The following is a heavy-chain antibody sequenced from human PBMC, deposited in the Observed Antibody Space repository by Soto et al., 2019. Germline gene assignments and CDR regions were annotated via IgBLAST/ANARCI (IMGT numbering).Heavy chain of an antibody. J-gene: IGHJ6*02. CDR2: SYSSGST. V-gene: IGHV4-30-4*01. D-gene: IGHD2-2*01. CDR3: ARDPHEVPAGGYGMDV. Sequence: QVQLQESGPGLVKPSQTLSLTCTVSGGSITSGDYYWTWIRQTPGKGLEWIGYSYSSGSTRYNPSLESRVTISVDTSKNQFSLKLSSVTAADTAVYCCARDPHEVPAGGYGMDVWGQGTTVTVSS. CDR1: GGSITSGDYY.